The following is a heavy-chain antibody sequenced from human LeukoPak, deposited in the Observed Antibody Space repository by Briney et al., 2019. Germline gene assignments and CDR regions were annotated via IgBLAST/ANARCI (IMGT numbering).Heavy chain of an antibody. V-gene: IGHV3-15*01. CDR2: IKSNPDGGTT. CDR1: GLTFSNAW. J-gene: IGHJ4*02. Sequence: GGSLRLSCAASGLTFSNAWMTWVRQAPGKRLDWVGRIKSNPDGGTTEYAAPVKGRFTISRDDSKNTLFLQMNSLKTEDTALYYCGGFGYWGQGTLVTVSS. CDR3: GGFGY.